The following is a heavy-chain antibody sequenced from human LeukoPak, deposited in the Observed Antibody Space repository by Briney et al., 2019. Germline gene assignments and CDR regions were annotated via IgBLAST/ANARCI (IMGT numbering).Heavy chain of an antibody. Sequence: SETLSLTCTVSGGSISSSSYFWGWIRQPPGKGLEWIGSIYYSGSAYYNPSLKSRVTISVDTAKNQFSLKLSSVTAADTAVYYCARILCSGKSCYSGYWGQGTLVTVSS. CDR2: IYYSGSA. J-gene: IGHJ4*02. CDR3: ARILCSGKSCYSGY. CDR1: GGSISSSSYF. V-gene: IGHV4-39*01. D-gene: IGHD2-15*01.